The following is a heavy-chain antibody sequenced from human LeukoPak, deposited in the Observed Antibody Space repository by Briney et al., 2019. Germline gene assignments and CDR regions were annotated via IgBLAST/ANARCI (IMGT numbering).Heavy chain of an antibody. CDR1: GYTFSSHG. CDR2: ISAYNGNT. Sequence: ASVKVSCKASGYTFSSHGINWVRQAPGQGLEWMGWISAYNGNTNYAQKFQGRVTMTTDTSTSTAYMELRSLRSAATAVYYCTRAAPAAQGGYWGQGTLVTVSS. J-gene: IGHJ4*02. D-gene: IGHD2-15*01. CDR3: TRAAPAAQGGY. V-gene: IGHV1-18*01.